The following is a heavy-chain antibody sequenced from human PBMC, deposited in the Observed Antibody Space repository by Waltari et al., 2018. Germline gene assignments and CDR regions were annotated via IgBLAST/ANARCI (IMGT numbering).Heavy chain of an antibody. V-gene: IGHV1-2*02. CDR2: INPRSGET. CDR1: GYTFTAYY. J-gene: IGHJ4*02. Sequence: QEHLVQSGAEVKKPGASVRVSCKASGYTFTAYYIHWVRQAPGQGREWLGWINPRSGETKYAQKFPGRVTMTRDTSINTAYMELSSLLFDDTAVYYCAREGSHLTTVNDCWGQGTLVIVSS. D-gene: IGHD4-4*01. CDR3: AREGSHLTTVNDC.